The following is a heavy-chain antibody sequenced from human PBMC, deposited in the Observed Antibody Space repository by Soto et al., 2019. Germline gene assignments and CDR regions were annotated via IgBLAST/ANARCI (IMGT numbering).Heavy chain of an antibody. D-gene: IGHD2-15*01. CDR2: INPNSGGT. Sequence: GASVKVSCKASGYTFTGYYMHWVRQAPGQGLEWMGWINPNSGGTNYAQKFQGWVTMTRDTSISTAYMELSRLRSDDTAVYYCAREYCSGGRCSGFDYWGQGTLVTVAS. CDR1: GYTFTGYY. V-gene: IGHV1-2*04. CDR3: AREYCSGGRCSGFDY. J-gene: IGHJ4*02.